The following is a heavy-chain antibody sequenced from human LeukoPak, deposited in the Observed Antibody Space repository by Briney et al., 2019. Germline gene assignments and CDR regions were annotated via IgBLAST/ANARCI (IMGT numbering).Heavy chain of an antibody. CDR1: GFTFSSYS. D-gene: IGHD7-27*01. V-gene: IGHV3-21*01. CDR2: IRSSSSYI. Sequence: GGSLRLSCAASGFTFSSYSMNWVRQAPGKGLEWVSSIRSSSSYIYYADSVKGRFTISRDNAKNSLYLQMNSLRAEDRAVYYCARTKLGIPDYWGQGTLVTVSS. J-gene: IGHJ4*02. CDR3: ARTKLGIPDY.